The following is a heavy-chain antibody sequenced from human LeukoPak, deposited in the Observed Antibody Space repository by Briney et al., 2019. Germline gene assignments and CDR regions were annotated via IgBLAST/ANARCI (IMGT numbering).Heavy chain of an antibody. CDR1: GFTFSSYA. CDR2: ISYDGSNK. J-gene: IGHJ4*02. V-gene: IGHV3-30-3*01. CDR3: ARADGGEGGYFDY. D-gene: IGHD4-23*01. Sequence: GGSLRLSCAASGFTFSSYAMHWVRQAPGKGLEWVAVISYDGSNKYYADSVKGRFTISRDNSKNTPYLQMNSLRAEDTAVYYCARADGGEGGYFDYWGQGTLVTVSS.